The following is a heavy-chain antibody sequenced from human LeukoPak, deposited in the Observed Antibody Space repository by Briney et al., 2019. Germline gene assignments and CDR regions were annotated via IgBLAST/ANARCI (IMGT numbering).Heavy chain of an antibody. Sequence: PGRSLRLSCAASGFTFDDYAMHWVRQAPGKGLEWVSGISWNSGSIGYADSVKGRFTISRDSSKNTLHLQMNSLRPDDTAVYYCARDYCSGGSCYGYFDYWGQGTLVTVSS. CDR3: ARDYCSGGSCYGYFDY. CDR2: ISWNSGSI. V-gene: IGHV3-9*01. D-gene: IGHD2-15*01. CDR1: GFTFDDYA. J-gene: IGHJ4*02.